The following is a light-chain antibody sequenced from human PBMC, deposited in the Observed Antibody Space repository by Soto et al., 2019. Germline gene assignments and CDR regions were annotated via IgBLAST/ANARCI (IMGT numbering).Light chain of an antibody. CDR1: SSDVGGYNY. Sequence: QSALTQPASVSGSPGQSITISCTGTSSDVGGYNYVSWYQQHPGKAPKLMIYDVSNRPSGVSNRLSGSKSGNTASLTISGLQAEDEYDYYCSSYTSSSTVVFGGGTKLTVL. V-gene: IGLV2-14*01. CDR2: DVS. J-gene: IGLJ2*01. CDR3: SSYTSSSTVV.